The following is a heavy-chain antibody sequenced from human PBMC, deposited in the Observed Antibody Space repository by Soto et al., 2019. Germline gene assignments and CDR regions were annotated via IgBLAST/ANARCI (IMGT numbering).Heavy chain of an antibody. V-gene: IGHV3-49*03. Sequence: GGSLRLSCTASGFTFGDYAMSWFRQAPGKGLEWVGFIRSKAYGGTTEYAASVKGRFTISKDDSKSIAYLQMNSLKTEDTAVYYCTRDRVAAAGTNWFDPWGQGTLVTVSS. J-gene: IGHJ5*02. CDR1: GFTFGDYA. D-gene: IGHD6-13*01. CDR3: TRDRVAAAGTNWFDP. CDR2: IRSKAYGGTT.